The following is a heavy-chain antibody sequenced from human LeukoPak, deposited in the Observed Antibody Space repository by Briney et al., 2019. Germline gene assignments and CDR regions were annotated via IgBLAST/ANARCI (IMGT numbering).Heavy chain of an antibody. CDR2: IKSKRSGAT. D-gene: IGHD3-22*01. V-gene: IGHV3-15*01. Sequence: GESLRLSCATSGFTFSDAWMSWVRQAPGKGLEWIGRIKSKRSGATDYAESVKGRFTISRDDSQNTLYLQMNSLKTEDTAVYYCTTDSLDYYDSNDYWGQGTLVTVSS. J-gene: IGHJ4*02. CDR3: TTDSLDYYDSNDY. CDR1: GFTFSDAW.